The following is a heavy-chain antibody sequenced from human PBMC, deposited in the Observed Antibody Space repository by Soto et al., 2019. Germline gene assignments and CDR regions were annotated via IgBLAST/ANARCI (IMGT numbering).Heavy chain of an antibody. CDR2: ISSSGITI. CDR1: GFIFSDYY. Sequence: GGALRLSCAASGFIFSDYYMTWIRQAPGKGLEWVSHISSSGITISYADSVKGRFTISRDNANNSLYLQMDSLRADDTAVYYCARGHRGFGFWFASWGQGTPVTVSS. D-gene: IGHD3-16*01. J-gene: IGHJ5*01. CDR3: ARGHRGFGFWFAS. V-gene: IGHV3-11*01.